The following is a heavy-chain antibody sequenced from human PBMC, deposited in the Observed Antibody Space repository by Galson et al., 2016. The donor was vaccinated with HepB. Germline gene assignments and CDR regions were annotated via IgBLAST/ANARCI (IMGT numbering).Heavy chain of an antibody. Sequence: TLSLTCTVSGDSITSGGYYWSWVRQHPGKGLEWIGYIYHSGSAYYNPSLKSRLSMSVDTSKNQFSLKLNSLAAADTAIYYSVRDRRLQGLDYWGQGILVTVSS. V-gene: IGHV4-31*03. J-gene: IGHJ4*02. CDR3: VRDRRLQGLDY. CDR1: GDSITSGGYY. D-gene: IGHD5-24*01. CDR2: IYHSGSA.